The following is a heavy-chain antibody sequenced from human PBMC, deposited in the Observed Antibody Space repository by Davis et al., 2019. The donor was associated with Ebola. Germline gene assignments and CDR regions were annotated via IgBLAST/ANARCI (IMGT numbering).Heavy chain of an antibody. V-gene: IGHV3-30*03. D-gene: IGHD2-2*02. J-gene: IGHJ6*02. CDR2: ISYDGSNK. CDR3: ARDTPYQLLYDFSYYGMDV. Sequence: GGSLRLSCAASGFTFSSYGMHWVRQAPGKGLEWVAVISYDGSNKYYADSVKGRFTISRDNSKNTLYLQMNSLRAEDTAVYYCARDTPYQLLYDFSYYGMDVWGQGTTVTVSS. CDR1: GFTFSSYG.